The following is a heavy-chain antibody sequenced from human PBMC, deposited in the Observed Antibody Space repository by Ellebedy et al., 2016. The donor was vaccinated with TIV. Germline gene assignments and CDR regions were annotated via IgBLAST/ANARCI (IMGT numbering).Heavy chain of an antibody. CDR1: GFTFSDYY. J-gene: IGHJ6*03. CDR2: ISSSSSYT. V-gene: IGHV3-11*05. CDR3: AKAPDYYYYMDV. Sequence: GESLKISXAASGFTFSDYYMSWIRQAPGKGLEWVSYISSSSSYTNYADSVKGRFTISRDNAKNSLYLQMNSLRAEDTALYYCAKAPDYYYYMDVWGKGTTVTVSS.